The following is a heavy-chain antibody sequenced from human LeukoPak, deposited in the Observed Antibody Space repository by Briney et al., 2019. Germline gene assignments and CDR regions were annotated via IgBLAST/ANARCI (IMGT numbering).Heavy chain of an antibody. V-gene: IGHV1-18*01. CDR3: ARDTIFGVVIDFDY. Sequence: GASVKVSCKASGYTFTSYGISWVRQAPGQGLEWMGWISAYNGNTNYAQKLQGRVTMTTDTSTSTAYMELRSLRYDDTAVYYCARDTIFGVVIDFDYWGQGTLVTVSS. CDR2: ISAYNGNT. CDR1: GYTFTSYG. D-gene: IGHD3-3*01. J-gene: IGHJ4*02.